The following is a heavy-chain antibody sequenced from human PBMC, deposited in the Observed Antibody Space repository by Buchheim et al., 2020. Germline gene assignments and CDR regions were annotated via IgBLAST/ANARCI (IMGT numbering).Heavy chain of an antibody. CDR2: ISSSSSYI. V-gene: IGHV3-21*01. J-gene: IGHJ6*02. CDR3: ARDGQIAAAGFYYYYGMDV. CDR1: GFTFSSYS. Sequence: EVQLVESGGGLVKPGGSLRLSCAASGFTFSSYSMNWVRQAPGKGLEWVSSISSSSSYIYYADSVKGRFTISRDNAKNSLYLQMNSLGAEDTAVYYCARDGQIAAAGFYYYYGMDVWGQGTT. D-gene: IGHD6-13*01.